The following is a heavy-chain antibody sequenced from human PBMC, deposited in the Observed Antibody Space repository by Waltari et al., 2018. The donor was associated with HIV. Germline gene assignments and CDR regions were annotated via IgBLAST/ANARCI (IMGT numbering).Heavy chain of an antibody. CDR2: VIPMPGTT. J-gene: IGHJ4*02. Sequence: QVQLVQSGAEVRTPGSSVKVSCKASGGSFTSYSSNWVRQAPGQGLEWMGRVIPMPGTTNKAQKFQGRVTITADKSTTTSYMELTSLRTEDTAVYYCASARETMGVDFDFWGQGTLVTVSS. D-gene: IGHD3-10*01. CDR1: GGSFTSYS. V-gene: IGHV1-69*08. CDR3: ASARETMGVDFDF.